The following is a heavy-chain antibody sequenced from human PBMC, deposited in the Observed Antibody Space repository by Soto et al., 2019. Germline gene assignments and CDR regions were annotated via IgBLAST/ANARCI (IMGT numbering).Heavy chain of an antibody. CDR3: ARSSGWFGADAFDL. V-gene: IGHV3-11*01. Sequence: GSLRLSCAVSGFRLSDYEMSWIRQAPGKGPEWVSFISRSGDTIYYVDSVKGRFSISRDNAKNSVYLQVRSLRVEDTAAYFCARSSGWFGADAFDLWGQGTMVTVSS. CDR1: GFRLSDYE. D-gene: IGHD3-10*01. CDR2: ISRSGDTI. J-gene: IGHJ3*01.